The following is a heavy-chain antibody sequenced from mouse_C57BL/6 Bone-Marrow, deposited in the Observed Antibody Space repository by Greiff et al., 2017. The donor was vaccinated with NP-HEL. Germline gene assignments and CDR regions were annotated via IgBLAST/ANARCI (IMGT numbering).Heavy chain of an antibody. CDR3: ARWGYYYGSGYFDV. CDR1: GYTFTSYG. D-gene: IGHD1-1*01. J-gene: IGHJ1*03. CDR2: IYPRSGNT. Sequence: VQLQQSGAELARPGASVKLSCKASGYTFTSYGISWVKQRTGQGLEWIGEIYPRSGNTYYNEKFKGKATLTADKSSSTAYMELRSLTSEDSAVYFCARWGYYYGSGYFDVWGTGTTVTVSS. V-gene: IGHV1-81*01.